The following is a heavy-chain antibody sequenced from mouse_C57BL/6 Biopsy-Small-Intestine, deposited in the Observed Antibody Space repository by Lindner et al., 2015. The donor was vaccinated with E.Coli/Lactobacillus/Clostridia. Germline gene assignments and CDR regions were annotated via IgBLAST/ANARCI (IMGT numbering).Heavy chain of an antibody. CDR2: VSTYNADR. J-gene: IGHJ4*01. V-gene: IGHV14-4*02. CDR3: MRGPDL. Sequence: SVKVSCKASGYSFTTYGLAWVRQAPGPEGWRWWGWVSTYNADRDYAQKLQGRVTMTTDTSTTTAYMELRNLRSDDTAVYYCMRGPDLWGQGTLVTVTS. CDR1: GYSFTTYG.